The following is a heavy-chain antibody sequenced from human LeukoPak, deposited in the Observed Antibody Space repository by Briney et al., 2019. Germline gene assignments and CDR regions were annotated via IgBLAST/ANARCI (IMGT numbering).Heavy chain of an antibody. J-gene: IGHJ5*02. CDR2: IYPGDSDT. CDR1: GYSFTSYW. D-gene: IGHD2-2*01. V-gene: IGHV5-51*01. CDR3: ARSSRIVVVPAAMGSNWFDP. Sequence: GESPKISCKGSGYSFTSYWIGWVRQMPGKGLEWMGIIYPGDSDTRYSPSFQGQVTISADKSISTAYLQWSSLKASDTAMYYCARSSRIVVVPAAMGSNWFDPWGQGTLVTVSS.